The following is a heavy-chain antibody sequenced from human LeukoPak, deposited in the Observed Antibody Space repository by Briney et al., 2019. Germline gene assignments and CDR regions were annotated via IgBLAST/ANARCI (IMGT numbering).Heavy chain of an antibody. Sequence: PGRSLRLSCAASGFTFSSYAMHWVRQAPGKGLEWVAVISYDGSNKYYADSVKGRFTISRDNSKNTLYLQMNRLRAEDTAVYYCARDSGPGDYWGQGTLVTVSS. V-gene: IGHV3-30-3*01. CDR2: ISYDGSNK. J-gene: IGHJ4*02. CDR3: ARDSGPGDY. D-gene: IGHD2-15*01. CDR1: GFTFSSYA.